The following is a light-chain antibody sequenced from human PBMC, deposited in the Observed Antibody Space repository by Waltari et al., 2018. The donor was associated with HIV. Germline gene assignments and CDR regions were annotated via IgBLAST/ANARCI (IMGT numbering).Light chain of an antibody. J-gene: IGLJ3*02. Sequence: QSVLPQPASVSGAPGPSVTLSCTRTASHFGDYNYVPWYQQHPGKAPKLLIYDVSHRPSGISQRFSGSRSGTTASLTISGLQAEDEADYYCSSYARNSPWLFGGGTKLSVL. V-gene: IGLV2-14*03. CDR1: ASHFGDYNY. CDR2: DVS. CDR3: SSYARNSPWL.